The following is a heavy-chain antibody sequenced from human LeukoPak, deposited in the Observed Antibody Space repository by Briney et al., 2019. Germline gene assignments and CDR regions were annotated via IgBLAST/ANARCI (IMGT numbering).Heavy chain of an antibody. V-gene: IGHV4-59*01. Sequence: SETLSLTSNVSGAAMSNLYSTRIRQPPGKGLEWIGDIYDSGSTRYNTSLESRVTISGDTSKNQLSLKQSSVTAADTDVYYCARGGSTNFYYGDVWGQGTTVTVSS. CDR2: IYDSGST. D-gene: IGHD2/OR15-2a*01. CDR3: ARGGSTNFYYGDV. J-gene: IGHJ6*02. CDR1: GAAMSNLY.